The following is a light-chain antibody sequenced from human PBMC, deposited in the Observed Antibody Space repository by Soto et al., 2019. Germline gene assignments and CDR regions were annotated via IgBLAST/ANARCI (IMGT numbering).Light chain of an antibody. CDR1: SGHSSYA. J-gene: IGLJ2*01. V-gene: IGLV4-69*01. Sequence: QSVLTQSPSASASLGASVKLTCTLSSGHSSYAIALHQQQPEKGPRYLMKLNSDGSHSKGDGIPDRFSGSSSGAERYLTISSLQSEDEADYYCHTWGTGIVVFGGGTKLTVL. CDR2: LNSDGSH. CDR3: HTWGTGIVV.